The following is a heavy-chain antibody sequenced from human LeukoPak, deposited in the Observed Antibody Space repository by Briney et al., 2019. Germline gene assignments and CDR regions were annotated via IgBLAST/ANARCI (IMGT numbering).Heavy chain of an antibody. Sequence: GVSLQISCKGSGYSFTSYWIGWVRPMPGKGLKWMGIIYPGDSDTRYSPSFQGQVTISADKSISTAYLQWSSLKASDSAMYYCATTAAAGHSNWFDPWGQGTLVTVSS. V-gene: IGHV5-51*01. CDR3: ATTAAAGHSNWFDP. CDR2: IYPGDSDT. J-gene: IGHJ5*02. CDR1: GYSFTSYW. D-gene: IGHD6-13*01.